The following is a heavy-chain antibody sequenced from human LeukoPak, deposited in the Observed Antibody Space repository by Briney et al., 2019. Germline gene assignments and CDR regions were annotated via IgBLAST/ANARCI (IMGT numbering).Heavy chain of an antibody. CDR2: INPNSGGT. D-gene: IGHD3-22*01. J-gene: IGHJ4*02. V-gene: IGHV1-2*06. CDR1: GYTFTDYY. Sequence: GASVKVSCKASGYTFTDYYMHWVRQAPGQGLEWMGRINPNSGGTNYAQKFQGRVTMTRDTSISTAYMELSRLRSDDTAVYYCARDGYYDSSGYYYWGQGTLVTVSS. CDR3: ARDGYYDSSGYYY.